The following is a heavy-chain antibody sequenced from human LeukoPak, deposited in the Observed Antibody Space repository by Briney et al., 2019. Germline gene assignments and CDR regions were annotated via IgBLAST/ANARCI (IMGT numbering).Heavy chain of an antibody. CDR3: ARGGLYYDFWSGYYWFDY. CDR1: GYTFTSYG. V-gene: IGHV1-18*01. J-gene: IGHJ4*02. CDR2: ISAYNGNT. D-gene: IGHD3-3*01. Sequence: ASVKVSCKASGYTFTSYGISWVRQAPGQGLEGMGWISAYNGNTNYAQKLQGRVTMTTDTSTSTAYMELKSLRSDDTAVYYCARGGLYYDFWSGYYWFDYWGQGTLVTVSS.